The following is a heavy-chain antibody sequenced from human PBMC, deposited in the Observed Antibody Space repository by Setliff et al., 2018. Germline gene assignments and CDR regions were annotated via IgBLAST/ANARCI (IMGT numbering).Heavy chain of an antibody. CDR3: ARAQVVFAISAPAWYFEI. V-gene: IGHV4-38-2*01. D-gene: IGHD2-21*01. CDR1: GYSISSGHF. J-gene: IGHJ2*01. CDR2: INQSGSA. Sequence: SETLSLTCGVSGYSISSGHFWGWVRQSPGKGLDWIGEINQSGSANYNPSLKSRASLSVDTSEKQLSLPLNTVTVADTAVYYCARAQVVFAISAPAWYFEIGGRGTQVTVSS.